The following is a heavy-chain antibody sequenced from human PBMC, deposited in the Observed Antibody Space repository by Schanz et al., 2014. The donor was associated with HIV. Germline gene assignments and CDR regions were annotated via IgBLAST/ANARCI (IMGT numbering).Heavy chain of an antibody. D-gene: IGHD3-10*01. Sequence: VQLVESGGGVVQPGRSLRLSCAASGFTFSTNDMHWVRQVPGKGLEWVAVVSFDGSKKYYADSVKGRFTISRDNSKSTLSLQMNSLRAEDTAIYYCAKGYYSSYYYYGMDVWGQGTTVTVSS. J-gene: IGHJ6*02. V-gene: IGHV3-30*18. CDR1: GFTFSTND. CDR2: VSFDGSKK. CDR3: AKGYYSSYYYYGMDV.